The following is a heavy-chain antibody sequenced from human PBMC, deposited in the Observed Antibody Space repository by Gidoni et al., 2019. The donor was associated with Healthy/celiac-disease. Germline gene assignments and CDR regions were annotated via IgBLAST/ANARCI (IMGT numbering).Heavy chain of an antibody. CDR2: MSSSGRTI. D-gene: IGHD1-26*01. Sequence: QVQLVESGGGLVKPGGSLRLSCAASGFTCRHYYMSWLRRAPGKGLEWVSYMSSSGRTIYYADSVKGRFTISRVNAKNSLYLQMNSLRAEDTAVYYCARDQRLSGSYSNFDYWGQGTLVTVSS. V-gene: IGHV3-11*01. CDR3: ARDQRLSGSYSNFDY. CDR1: GFTCRHYY. J-gene: IGHJ4*02.